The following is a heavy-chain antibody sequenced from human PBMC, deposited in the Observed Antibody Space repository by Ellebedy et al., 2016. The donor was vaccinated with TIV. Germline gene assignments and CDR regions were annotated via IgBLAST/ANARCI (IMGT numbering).Heavy chain of an antibody. Sequence: GESLKISXAASGFIVSATYMSWVRQAPGKGLEWVSIIYPDDRTFYAGFARGRFSISRDKSKNTLYLQMNSLRADDTAVYYCARDSGFGVDTPYWGQGTPVTDSS. CDR1: GFIVSATY. CDR3: ARDSGFGVDTPY. V-gene: IGHV3-53*01. D-gene: IGHD3-3*01. CDR2: IYPDDRT. J-gene: IGHJ4*02.